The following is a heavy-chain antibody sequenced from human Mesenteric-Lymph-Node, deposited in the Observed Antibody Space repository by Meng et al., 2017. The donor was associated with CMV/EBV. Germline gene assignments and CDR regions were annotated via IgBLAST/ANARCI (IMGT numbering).Heavy chain of an antibody. V-gene: IGHV4-39*01. J-gene: IGHJ5*02. CDR2: IYYSGST. CDR1: GCSISSSSYY. D-gene: IGHD3-10*01. CDR3: ARPHYYGSGSSPWFDP. Sequence: QLQLQESGQGLVKPSETLSLTCTVSGCSISSSSYYWGWIRQPPGKGLEWIGSIYYSGSTYYNPSLKSRVTISVDTSKNQFSLKLSSVTAADTAVYYCARPHYYGSGSSPWFDPWGRGTLVTVSS.